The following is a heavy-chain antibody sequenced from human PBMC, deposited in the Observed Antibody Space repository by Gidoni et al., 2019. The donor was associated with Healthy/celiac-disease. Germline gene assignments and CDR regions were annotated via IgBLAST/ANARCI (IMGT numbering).Heavy chain of an antibody. Sequence: QVQLVQSPAEVKNPTSSVKVSCNTSGGPFSSYAIRWVLQAPWTRACLDGRDHPYPWYSNSQKSQGRVTITADESTSTAYMELSSLRSEDTAVYYCARDDGGNSGLLWYFDLWGRGTLVTVSS. CDR3: ARDDGGNSGLLWYFDL. CDR1: GGPFSSYA. D-gene: IGHD2-21*02. J-gene: IGHJ2*01. V-gene: IGHV1-69*11. CDR2: HPYPWYS.